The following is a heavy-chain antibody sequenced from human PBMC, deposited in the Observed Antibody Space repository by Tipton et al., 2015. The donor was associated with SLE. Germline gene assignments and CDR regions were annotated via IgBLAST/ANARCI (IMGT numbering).Heavy chain of an antibody. V-gene: IGHV4-59*12. CDR2: MYDSGST. Sequence: TLSLTCTVSGGSISNYYWSWIRQPPGKGLEWIGYMYDSGSTTYNPSLKSRVTISVDTSKNQFSLKLSSVTAADTAVYYCARGRGSSSSGHYWGQGTLVTVSS. J-gene: IGHJ4*02. D-gene: IGHD6-6*01. CDR3: ARGRGSSSSGHY. CDR1: GGSISNYY.